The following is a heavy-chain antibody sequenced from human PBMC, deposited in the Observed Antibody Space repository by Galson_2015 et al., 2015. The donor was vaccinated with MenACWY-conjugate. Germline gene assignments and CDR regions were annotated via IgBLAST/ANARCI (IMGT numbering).Heavy chain of an antibody. CDR3: ARDNNWSFDS. D-gene: IGHD1-1*01. J-gene: IGHJ4*02. CDR1: GFIFDDYA. Sequence: SLRLSCAASGFIFDDYAMHWVRQAPGKGLEWVSGISWNSGSKGYADSVKGRFTISRDNAKNSLYLQMDGLGDEDTAVYFCARDNNWSFDSWGQGTLVTVSS. CDR2: ISWNSGSK. V-gene: IGHV3-9*01.